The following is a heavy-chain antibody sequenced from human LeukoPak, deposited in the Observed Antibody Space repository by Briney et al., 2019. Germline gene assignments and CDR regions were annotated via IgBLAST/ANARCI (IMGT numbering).Heavy chain of an antibody. V-gene: IGHV3-15*07. D-gene: IGHD3-22*01. CDR2: IRSNSDGGTI. Sequence: GGPLGLSGETSGFTFSNAWRNWARRAPGKGLEWVGRIRSNSDGGTIDYAAPVKGRFTLSRDDSKTTLYLQMNSLQTEDTAVYYCATDFYDSTWGQGTLVTVSS. CDR3: ATDFYDST. CDR1: GFTFSNAW. J-gene: IGHJ5*02.